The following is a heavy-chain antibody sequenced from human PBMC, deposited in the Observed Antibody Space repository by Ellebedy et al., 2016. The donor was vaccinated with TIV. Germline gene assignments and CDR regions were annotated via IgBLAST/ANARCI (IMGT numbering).Heavy chain of an antibody. Sequence: MPSETLSLTCAVSGGSISSGGYSWSWIRQPPGKGLEWIGYFYHSGSTYYNPSLKSRVTISVDRSKNQFSLKLSSVTAADTAVYYFARAGTIQLWLDYWGQGTLVTVSS. CDR2: FYHSGST. CDR1: GGSISSGGYS. D-gene: IGHD5-18*01. V-gene: IGHV4-30-2*01. J-gene: IGHJ4*02. CDR3: ARAGTIQLWLDY.